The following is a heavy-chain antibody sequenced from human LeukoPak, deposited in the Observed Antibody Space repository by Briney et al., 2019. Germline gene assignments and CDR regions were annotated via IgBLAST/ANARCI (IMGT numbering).Heavy chain of an antibody. Sequence: SDTLSLPYTVSGGPVRGDYWRWLRQPPGKGLAGVGYIYYSGSTKYNTSLKRRVNISVDTSKNQFALKLSSGTAADTAVDYCAKVGVGAQRMDYWGQGTLVTVSS. CDR1: GGPVRGDY. J-gene: IGHJ4*02. D-gene: IGHD1-26*01. CDR3: AKVGVGAQRMDY. CDR2: IYYSGST. V-gene: IGHV4-59*02.